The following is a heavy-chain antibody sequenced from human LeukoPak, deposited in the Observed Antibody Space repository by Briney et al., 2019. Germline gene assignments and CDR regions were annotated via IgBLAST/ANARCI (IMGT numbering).Heavy chain of an antibody. CDR1: GFFSNYG. Sequence: GGSLRLSCAASGFFSNYGMNWVRQAPGKGLEWISYISGSSSLIHQADSVKGRFTISRDNAKNLVSLQMSSLRDGDTAVYYCASYDGRAAYFEYWGQGTLVTVSS. V-gene: IGHV3-48*02. D-gene: IGHD3-22*01. CDR2: ISGSSSLI. J-gene: IGHJ4*02. CDR3: ASYDGRAAYFEY.